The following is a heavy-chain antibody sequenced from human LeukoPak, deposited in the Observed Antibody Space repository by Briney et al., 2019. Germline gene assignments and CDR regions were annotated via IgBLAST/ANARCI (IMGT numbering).Heavy chain of an antibody. CDR3: ASADYSDYGYYFDY. J-gene: IGHJ4*02. Sequence: SETLSLTCAVYGGSFSGYYWSWIRQPPGKGLEWIGEINHSGSTNYNPSLKSRVTISVDTSKNQFSLKLSSVTAADTAVYYCASADYSDYGYYFDYWGQGTLVTVSS. V-gene: IGHV4-34*01. CDR1: GGSFSGYY. D-gene: IGHD4-11*01. CDR2: INHSGST.